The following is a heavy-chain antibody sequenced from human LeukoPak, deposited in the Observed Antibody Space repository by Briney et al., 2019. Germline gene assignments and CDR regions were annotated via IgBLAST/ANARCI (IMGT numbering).Heavy chain of an antibody. J-gene: IGHJ3*02. D-gene: IGHD6-6*01. Sequence: SETLSLTCTVSGGSISSSSYYWGWIREPPGKGLEWIGSIYYSGSTYYNPSLKSRVTISVDTSKNQFSLKLSSVTAADTAVYYCARHSNLYSSSSGAFDIWGQGTMVTVSS. V-gene: IGHV4-39*01. CDR3: ARHSNLYSSSSGAFDI. CDR1: GGSISSSSYY. CDR2: IYYSGST.